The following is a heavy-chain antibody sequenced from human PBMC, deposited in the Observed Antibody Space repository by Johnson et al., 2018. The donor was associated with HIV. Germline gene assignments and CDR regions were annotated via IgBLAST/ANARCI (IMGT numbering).Heavy chain of an antibody. CDR3: VRGYNYDSGGYYDAFDV. CDR1: GFTFDDYG. Sequence: QLLESGGGLVKPGGSLRLSCVASGFTFDDYGMSWVRQVPGKGLEWVSGINWNGGSTDYAASVKGRFTISRDNAKNSLYLQMNSLRAEDTALYYCVRGYNYDSGGYYDAFDVWGRGTMVTVSS. J-gene: IGHJ3*01. D-gene: IGHD3-22*01. V-gene: IGHV3-20*04. CDR2: INWNGGST.